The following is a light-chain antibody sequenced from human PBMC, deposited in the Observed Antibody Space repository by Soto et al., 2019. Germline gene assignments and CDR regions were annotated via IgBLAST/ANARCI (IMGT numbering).Light chain of an antibody. J-gene: IGLJ2*01. V-gene: IGLV2-14*03. CDR3: SSYTSSSTVV. CDR1: SSDVGGYNF. Sequence: QSALTQPASVFGSPGQSITFSCTGTSSDVGGYNFVSWYQQHPGKAPKLMIYEVSSRPSGVSNRFSGSKSGNTASLTISGLQAEDEADYYCSSYTSSSTVVFGGGTKVTVL. CDR2: EVS.